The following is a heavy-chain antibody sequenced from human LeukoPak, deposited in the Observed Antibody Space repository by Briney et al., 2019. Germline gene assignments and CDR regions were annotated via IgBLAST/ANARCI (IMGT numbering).Heavy chain of an antibody. CDR1: GFTFSSYA. CDR3: AKDQAYSSGYFDL. J-gene: IGHJ2*01. Sequence: GVLRLSCAASGFTFSSYAMSWVRQAPGKGLEWVSAISDSGGSTYYADSVKGRFTISRDNSKNTLYLQMNSLRAEDTAVYYCAKDQAYSSGYFDLWGRGTLVTVSS. CDR2: ISDSGGST. V-gene: IGHV3-23*01. D-gene: IGHD6-25*01.